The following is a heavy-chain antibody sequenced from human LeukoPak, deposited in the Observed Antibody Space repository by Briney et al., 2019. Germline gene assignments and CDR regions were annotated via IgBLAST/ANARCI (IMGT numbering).Heavy chain of an antibody. CDR3: ASRNPDAFDI. CDR1: GGTFINYA. Sequence: SVTVSFTASGGTFINYAISWVRQAPGQGLEWMGRIIPIIGIANYAQKFQGRVTITADKSTSTAYMELSSLRSEDTAVYYCASRNPDAFDIWGQGTMVTVSS. CDR2: IIPIIGIA. V-gene: IGHV1-69*04. J-gene: IGHJ3*02. D-gene: IGHD1-14*01.